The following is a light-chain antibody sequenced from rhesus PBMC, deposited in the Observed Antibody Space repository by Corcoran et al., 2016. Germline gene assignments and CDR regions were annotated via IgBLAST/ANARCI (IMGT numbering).Light chain of an antibody. J-gene: IGKJ4*01. V-gene: IGKV3-42*01. CDR1: QTVNSN. CDR2: GAS. Sequence: ERVLTQSPATLSLSPGERATLSCRASQTVNSNFAWYQQKPGKAPKLLSHGASNRATGVPDRVSGSGSGTEFTLTISSLEPEDVGIYFCQQDYSWPLTFGGGTKVELK. CDR3: QQDYSWPLT.